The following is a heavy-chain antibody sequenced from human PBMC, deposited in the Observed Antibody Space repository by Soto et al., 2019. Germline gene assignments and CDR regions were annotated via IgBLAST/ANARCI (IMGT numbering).Heavy chain of an antibody. CDR2: ISDDGSNK. J-gene: IGHJ6*02. CDR3: ARGGDFWSGSPPFYYYGMDV. CDR1: GFAFSSYA. D-gene: IGHD3-3*01. Sequence: QVQLVESGGGVVQPGRSLRLSCAASGFAFSSYAMYWVRQAPRKWLKWVAVISDDGSNKYYADSVKGRFTISRDNSKNTLYLQMNSLRAEDTAVYYCARGGDFWSGSPPFYYYGMDVWGQGTTVTVSS. V-gene: IGHV3-30-3*01.